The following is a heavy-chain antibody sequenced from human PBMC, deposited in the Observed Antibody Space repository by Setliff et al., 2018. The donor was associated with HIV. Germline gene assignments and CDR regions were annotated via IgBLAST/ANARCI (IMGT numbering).Heavy chain of an antibody. Sequence: SVKVSCKASGGPFSSYAISWVRQAPGQGLEWLGGIIPNIGVANYAQKFQGRVTITADESTSTAYMELSSLRSEDTAVYYCARDHLSGHDYWGQGTLVTV. CDR3: ARDHLSGHDY. CDR1: GGPFSSYA. V-gene: IGHV1-69*10. J-gene: IGHJ4*02. CDR2: IIPNIGVA. D-gene: IGHD3-10*01.